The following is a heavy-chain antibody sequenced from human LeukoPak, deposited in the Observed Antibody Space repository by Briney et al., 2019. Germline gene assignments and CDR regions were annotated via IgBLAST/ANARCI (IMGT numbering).Heavy chain of an antibody. CDR3: ARESHCSGGSCYSGTFYNWFDP. D-gene: IGHD2-15*01. CDR2: TYYSGST. CDR1: GGSISSGGYY. J-gene: IGHJ5*02. V-gene: IGHV4-31*03. Sequence: SQTLSLTCTVSGGSISSGGYYWSWIRQHPGKGLEWIGYTYYSGSTYYNPSLKSRVTISVDTSKNQFSLKLSSVTAADTAVYYCARESHCSGGSCYSGTFYNWFDPWGQGTLVTVSS.